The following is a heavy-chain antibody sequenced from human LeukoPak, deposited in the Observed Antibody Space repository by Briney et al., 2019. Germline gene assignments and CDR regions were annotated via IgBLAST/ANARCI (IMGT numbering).Heavy chain of an antibody. CDR1: GYTFTGYY. J-gene: IGHJ4*02. CDR2: INPNSGGT. D-gene: IGHD6-19*01. Sequence: ASVKVSCKASGYTFTGYYMHWVRQAPGQGLEWMGWINPNSGGTNYAQKFQGRVTMTRDTSISTAYMEPSRLRSDDTAVYYCARTYSSGWPPKSWGQGTLVTVSS. CDR3: ARTYSSGWPPKS. V-gene: IGHV1-2*02.